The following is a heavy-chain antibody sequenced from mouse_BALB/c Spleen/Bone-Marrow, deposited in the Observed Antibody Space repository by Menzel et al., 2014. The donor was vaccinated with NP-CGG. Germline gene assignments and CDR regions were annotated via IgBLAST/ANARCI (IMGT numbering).Heavy chain of an antibody. CDR2: INPDSSTI. Sequence: EVQIPQSGGGLVQPGGSLKLSCAASGFDFSRYWMSWVRQAPGKGLEWIGEINPDSSTINYTPSLKDKFIISRDNAKNTLYLQMSKVRSEDTALYYCARLNYYGNLFVWGAWTTVTVSS. CDR3: ARLNYYGNLFV. CDR1: GFDFSRYW. J-gene: IGHJ1*01. D-gene: IGHD1-1*01. V-gene: IGHV4-1*02.